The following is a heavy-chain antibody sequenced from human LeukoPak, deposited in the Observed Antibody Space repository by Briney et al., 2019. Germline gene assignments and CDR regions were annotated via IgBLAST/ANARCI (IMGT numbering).Heavy chain of an antibody. CDR2: INPNSGGT. Sequence: ASVKVSCKASGYVFSNCYIHWVRQAPGQGLEWMGWINPNSGGTNYAQKFQGRVTMTRDTSISTAYMELSRLRSDDTAVYYCARGMEPYYYMDVWGKGTTVTVSS. D-gene: IGHD1-26*01. CDR3: ARGMEPYYYMDV. CDR1: GYVFSNCY. J-gene: IGHJ6*03. V-gene: IGHV1-2*02.